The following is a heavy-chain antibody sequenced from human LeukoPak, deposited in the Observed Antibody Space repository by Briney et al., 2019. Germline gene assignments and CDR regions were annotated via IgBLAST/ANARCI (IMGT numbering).Heavy chain of an antibody. CDR2: IYYTGKT. CDR1: GDSVSNGNYY. V-gene: IGHV4-61*03. CDR3: ARSQNYYGSGDY. J-gene: IGHJ4*02. D-gene: IGHD3-10*01. Sequence: SETLSLTCTVSGDSVSNGNYYWSWLRQPPGKALEWIGYIYYTGKTYYNPSLEGRVTILVDTSRNHFSVKLSSVTAADTAVHYCARSQNYYGSGDYWSQGTLVTVSS.